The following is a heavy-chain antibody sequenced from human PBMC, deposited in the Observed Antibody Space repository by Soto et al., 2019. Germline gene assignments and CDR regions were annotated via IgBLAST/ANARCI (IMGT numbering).Heavy chain of an antibody. V-gene: IGHV3-23*01. CDR2: ISGSGGST. Sequence: PGGSLRLSCAASGFTFSSYAMSWVRQAPGKGLEWVSTISGSGGSTYYADSVKGRFTISRDNSKNTLYLQMNSLRAEDTAVYYCAKGGYFWSGSGYFDYWGQGTLVTVSS. CDR3: AKGGYFWSGSGYFDY. J-gene: IGHJ4*02. CDR1: GFTFSSYA. D-gene: IGHD3-3*01.